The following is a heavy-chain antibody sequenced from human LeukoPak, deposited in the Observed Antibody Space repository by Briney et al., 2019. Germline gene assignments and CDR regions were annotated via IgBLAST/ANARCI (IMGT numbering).Heavy chain of an antibody. CDR1: GGSISSYY. J-gene: IGHJ4*02. CDR3: ARDLGDGYSDY. D-gene: IGHD5-24*01. Sequence: PSETLSLTCTVSGGSISSYYWSWIRQPPGKGLEWIGYIYYSGSTNYNPSLKSRVTISVDTSKNQFPLKLSSVTTADTAVYYCARDLGDGYSDYWGQGTLVTVSS. V-gene: IGHV4-59*01. CDR2: IYYSGST.